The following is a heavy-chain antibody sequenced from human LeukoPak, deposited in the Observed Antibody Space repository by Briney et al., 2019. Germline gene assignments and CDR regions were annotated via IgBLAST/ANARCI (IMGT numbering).Heavy chain of an antibody. CDR1: GFNFRSYG. J-gene: IGHJ4*02. Sequence: GGSLRLSCAASGFNFRSYGMTWVRQAPGKGLEWVSSISSSSSYIYYADSVKGRFIISRDNAKNSLYLQMNSLRAEGTAVYYCARERPLTWLGDYWGQGTLVTVSS. CDR2: ISSSSSYI. D-gene: IGHD6-19*01. V-gene: IGHV3-21*01. CDR3: ARERPLTWLGDY.